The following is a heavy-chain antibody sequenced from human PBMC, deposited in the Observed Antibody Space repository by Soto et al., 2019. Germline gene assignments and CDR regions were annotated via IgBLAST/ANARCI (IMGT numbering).Heavy chain of an antibody. CDR3: AREGYSSSETAFDI. V-gene: IGHV4-59*01. J-gene: IGHJ3*02. Sequence: SETLSLTCSVSGGPISSYYWSWIRQPPGKGLEWIGYIYYSGSTNYNPSLKSRVTISVDTSKNQFSLKLSSVTAADTAVYYCAREGYSSSETAFDIWGQGTMVTVSS. D-gene: IGHD6-13*01. CDR1: GGPISSYY. CDR2: IYYSGST.